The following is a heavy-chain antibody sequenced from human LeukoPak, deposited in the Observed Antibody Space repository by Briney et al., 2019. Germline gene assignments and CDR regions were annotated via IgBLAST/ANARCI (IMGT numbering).Heavy chain of an antibody. CDR1: GFIFSSFG. CDR3: AKVVPAATYYFDY. D-gene: IGHD2-2*01. Sequence: GGSLRLSCAASGFIFSSFGMHWVRQAPGKGLEWVSAISGSGGSTYYADSVKGRFTISRDNSKNTLYLQMNSLRAEDTAVYYCAKVVPAATYYFDYWGQGTLVTVSS. CDR2: ISGSGGST. J-gene: IGHJ4*02. V-gene: IGHV3-23*01.